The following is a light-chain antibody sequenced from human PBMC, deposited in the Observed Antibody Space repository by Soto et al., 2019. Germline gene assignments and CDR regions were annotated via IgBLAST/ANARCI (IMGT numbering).Light chain of an antibody. CDR3: QQRTNWPLT. CDR1: QSVTTF. V-gene: IGKV3-11*01. J-gene: IGKJ4*01. Sequence: EIVLTQSPVTLSLSPGERATLSCRASQSVTTFLAWYQQKPGQAPRLLIYDASKRATGIPARFSGSGSGTAFTLPIRSLEPEDFAVYYCQQRTNWPLTFGGGTKVEIK. CDR2: DAS.